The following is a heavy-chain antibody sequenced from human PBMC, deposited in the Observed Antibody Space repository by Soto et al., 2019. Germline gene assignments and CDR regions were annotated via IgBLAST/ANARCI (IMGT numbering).Heavy chain of an antibody. CDR2: INAGNGNT. CDR1: GYTFTSYA. V-gene: IGHV1-3*01. D-gene: IGHD3-10*01. Sequence: QVQLVQSGAEVKKPGASVKVSCKASGYTFTSYAMHWVRQAPGQRLEWMGWINAGNGNTKYSQKFQGRVTMTRDTSAITAYMELSSLRSEDTAVYYCARDRVRRYYGSYHLLWGLDYWGQGTLVTVSS. J-gene: IGHJ4*02. CDR3: ARDRVRRYYGSYHLLWGLDY.